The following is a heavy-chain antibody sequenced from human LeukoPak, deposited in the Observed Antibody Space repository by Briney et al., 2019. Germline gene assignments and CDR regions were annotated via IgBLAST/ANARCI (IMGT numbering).Heavy chain of an antibody. V-gene: IGHV1-46*01. J-gene: IGHJ6*02. Sequence: ASVKVSCKASGGTFSSYAISWVRQAPGQGLEWMGKINLSGGSTTYAQKFQGRVTMTRDTSTSTVYMELSSLRSEDTAVYYCARETIVVVVAATPNYYYGMDVWGQGTTVTVSS. CDR1: GGTFSSYA. CDR3: ARETIVVVVAATPNYYYGMDV. D-gene: IGHD2-15*01. CDR2: INLSGGST.